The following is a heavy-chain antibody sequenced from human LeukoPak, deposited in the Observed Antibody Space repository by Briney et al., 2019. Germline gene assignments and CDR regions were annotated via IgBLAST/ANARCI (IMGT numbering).Heavy chain of an antibody. CDR2: INPNSGGT. CDR3: ARDLGDSSSNDAFDI. Sequence: ASVKVSCKASGYTFTGYYMHWVRQAPGQGLEWMGWINPNSGGTNYAQKFQGRVTMTRDTSISTAYMELGRLRSDDTAVYYCARDLGDSSSNDAFDIWGQGTMVTVSS. J-gene: IGHJ3*02. V-gene: IGHV1-2*02. D-gene: IGHD6-13*01. CDR1: GYTFTGYY.